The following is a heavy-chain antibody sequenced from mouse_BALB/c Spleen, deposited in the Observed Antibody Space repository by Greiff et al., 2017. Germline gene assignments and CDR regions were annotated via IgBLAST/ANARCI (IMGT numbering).Heavy chain of an antibody. V-gene: IGHV5-12-2*01. J-gene: IGHJ1*01. D-gene: IGHD2-14*01. CDR1: GFTFSSYT. CDR3: ARYYRYDVRYLDV. Sequence: DVKLVESGGGLVQPGGSLKLSCAASGFTFSSYTMSWVRQTPEKRLEWVAYISNGGGSTYYPDTVKGRFTISRDNAKNTLYLQMSSLKSEDTAMYYCARYYRYDVRYLDVWGAGTTVTVSS. CDR2: ISNGGGST.